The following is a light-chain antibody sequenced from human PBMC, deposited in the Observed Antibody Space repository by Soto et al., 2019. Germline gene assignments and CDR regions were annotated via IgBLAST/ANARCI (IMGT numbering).Light chain of an antibody. CDR2: DVS. J-gene: IGLJ1*01. CDR1: SSDVGGYNY. V-gene: IGLV2-11*01. CDR3: CSYAGSSWV. Sequence: QSALTQPRSVSGSPGQSVTISCTGTSSDVGGYNYVSWYQQHPGKAPKLMIYDVSKRPSGVPDRFSDSKSGNTASLTISGLQAEDEADYYCCSYAGSSWVFGTGTKLTVL.